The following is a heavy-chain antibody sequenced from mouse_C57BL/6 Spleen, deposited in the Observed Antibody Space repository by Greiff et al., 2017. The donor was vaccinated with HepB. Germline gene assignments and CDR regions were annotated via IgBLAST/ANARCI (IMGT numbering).Heavy chain of an antibody. Sequence: VQLQQSGAELVRPGTSVKLSCKASGYTFTSYWMHWVKQRPGQGLEWIGVIDPSDSYTNYNQKFKGKATLPVDTSSSTAHMPLSSLTSEDSAVYYWASLYYGSSPSYWYFDVWGTGTTVTVAS. CDR1: GYTFTSYW. D-gene: IGHD1-1*01. V-gene: IGHV1-59*01. CDR3: ASLYYGSSPSYWYFDV. CDR2: IDPSDSYT. J-gene: IGHJ1*03.